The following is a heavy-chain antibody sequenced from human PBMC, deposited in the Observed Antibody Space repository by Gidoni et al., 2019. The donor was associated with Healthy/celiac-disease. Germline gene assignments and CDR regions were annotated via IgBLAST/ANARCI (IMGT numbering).Heavy chain of an antibody. CDR1: DSVSSNSAA. CDR2: TYYRSKWYN. CDR3: ARDLGSSDFDY. D-gene: IGHD6-13*01. J-gene: IGHJ4*02. V-gene: IGHV6-1*01. Sequence: DSVSSNSAAWNWNRQSPSRCLEWLGRTYYRSKWYNDYAVSVKSRITINQDTSKNQFSLQLNSVTPEDTAVYYCARDLGSSDFDYWGQGTLVTVSS.